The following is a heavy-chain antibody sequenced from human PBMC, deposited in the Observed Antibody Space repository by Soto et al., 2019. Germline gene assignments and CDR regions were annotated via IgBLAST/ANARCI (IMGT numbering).Heavy chain of an antibody. CDR1: GYTFTSYD. V-gene: IGHV1-8*01. J-gene: IGHJ3*02. CDR2: MNPNRGNT. CDR3: ARDRDHDAFDI. Sequence: ASVKVSCKASGYTFTSYDINWVRQATGQGLEWMGRMNPNRGNTNYAQKFQGRVTITADKSTSTAYMELSSLRSEDTAVYYCARDRDHDAFDIWGQGTMVTVSS. D-gene: IGHD2-21*01.